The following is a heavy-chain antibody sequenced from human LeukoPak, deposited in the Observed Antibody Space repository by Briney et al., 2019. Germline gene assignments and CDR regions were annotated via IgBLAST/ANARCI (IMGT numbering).Heavy chain of an antibody. CDR3: ARDISRWYNWNDAAATGGAFDI. CDR2: INWNGGST. Sequence: PGGSLRLSCAASGFRFNTYWMSWVRQAPGKGLEWVSGINWNGGSTGYADSVKGRFTISRDNAKNSLYLQMNSLRAEDTALYHCARDISRWYNWNDAAATGGAFDIWGQGTMVTVSS. D-gene: IGHD1-1*01. J-gene: IGHJ3*02. CDR1: GFRFNTYW. V-gene: IGHV3-20*01.